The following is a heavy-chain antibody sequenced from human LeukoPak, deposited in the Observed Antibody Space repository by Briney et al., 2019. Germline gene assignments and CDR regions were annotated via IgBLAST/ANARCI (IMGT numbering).Heavy chain of an antibody. Sequence: GGSLRLSCAASGFTFSSYAMSWVRQAPGKGLEWVSAISGSGGSTYYADSVKGRFTISRDNSKNTLYLQMNSLRAEDTAVYYCAKDPIGYSPGPTTFDYWGQGTLVTVSS. CDR3: AKDPIGYSPGPTTFDY. V-gene: IGHV3-23*01. D-gene: IGHD1-26*01. J-gene: IGHJ4*02. CDR2: ISGSGGST. CDR1: GFTFSSYA.